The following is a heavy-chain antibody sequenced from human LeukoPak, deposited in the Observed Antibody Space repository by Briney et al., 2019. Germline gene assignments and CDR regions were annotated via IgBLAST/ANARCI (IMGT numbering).Heavy chain of an antibody. Sequence: ASVKVSCKASGYTFTSYDINWVRQATGQGLEWMGWINTNTGNPSYAQGFTGRFVFSLDTSVSTSYLQISSLKAEDTAVYFCARGDWTIWGQGTLVTVSS. CDR2: INTNTGNP. CDR3: ARGDWTI. J-gene: IGHJ4*02. D-gene: IGHD2-21*02. CDR1: GYTFTSYD. V-gene: IGHV7-4-1*02.